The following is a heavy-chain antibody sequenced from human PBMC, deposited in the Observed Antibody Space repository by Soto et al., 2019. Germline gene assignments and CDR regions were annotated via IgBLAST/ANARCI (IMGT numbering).Heavy chain of an antibody. J-gene: IGHJ6*02. Sequence: ASVKVSCKASGYAFTSYYMHWVRQAPGQGLEWMGIINPSGGSTTYAQKFQGRVTMTRDTSTSTVYMELSSLRSEDTAVYYCARDSRALLWFGELYPYGMDVWGQGTTVTVSS. CDR3: ARDSRALLWFGELYPYGMDV. CDR1: GYAFTSYY. D-gene: IGHD3-10*01. CDR2: INPSGGST. V-gene: IGHV1-46*01.